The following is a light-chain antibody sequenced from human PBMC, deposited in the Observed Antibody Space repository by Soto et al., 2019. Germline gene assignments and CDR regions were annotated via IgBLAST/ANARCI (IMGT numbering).Light chain of an antibody. V-gene: IGKV3-20*01. CDR3: QKYGSSPPFT. CDR1: QSISSSY. J-gene: IGKJ2*01. CDR2: AAS. Sequence: EIVLTQSPGTLSLSPGERATLSCRASQSISSSYLAWYQQKPGQAPRLLIYAASSRATGIPDRFSGSGSGTDFTLTISRLESEDFAVYYCQKYGSSPPFTFGQGTKLEIK.